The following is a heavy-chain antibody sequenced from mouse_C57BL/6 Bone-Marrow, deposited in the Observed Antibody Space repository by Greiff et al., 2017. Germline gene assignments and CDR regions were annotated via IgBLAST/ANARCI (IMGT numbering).Heavy chain of an antibody. J-gene: IGHJ1*01. CDR1: GYSITSGYY. V-gene: IGHV3-6*02. Sequence: EVKLMESGPGLVKPSQSLTLPCSVTGYSITSGYYWNWIRQFPGNKLEWMGYIRYDGSNNYNPSLKNRIAITRDTSKNQFFLKLNSVTTEDTATYYCAYGNYWYFDVWGAGTTVTVSS. D-gene: IGHD2-1*01. CDR2: IRYDGSN. CDR3: AYGNYWYFDV.